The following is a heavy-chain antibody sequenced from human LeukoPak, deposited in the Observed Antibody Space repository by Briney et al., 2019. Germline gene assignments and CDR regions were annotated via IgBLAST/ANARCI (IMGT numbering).Heavy chain of an antibody. CDR1: GGSFSGYY. CDR2: INHSGGT. D-gene: IGHD3-9*01. V-gene: IGHV4-34*01. Sequence: SETLSLTCAVYGGSFSGYYWSWIRQPPGKGLEWIGEINHSGGTNYNPSLKSRVTISVDTSKNQFSLKLSSVTAADTAVYYCARTEDYDISTGYYKEGGYYFDYWGQGTLVTVSS. J-gene: IGHJ4*02. CDR3: ARTEDYDISTGYYKEGGYYFDY.